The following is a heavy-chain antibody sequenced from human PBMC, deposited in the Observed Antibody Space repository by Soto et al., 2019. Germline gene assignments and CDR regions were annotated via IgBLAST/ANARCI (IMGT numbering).Heavy chain of an antibody. CDR1: GVSVSSYT. D-gene: IGHD2-21*02. CDR2: VFSSVSA. Sequence: KASETLSLICLVSGVSVSSYTWSWVRQPANKGLEWIVRVFSSVSATYSPPLKSRVRISTDTPETRIALKLDSVTAADAGVYYCTKDGMTTGDTWGPETQLTVSS. V-gene: IGHV4-4*07. J-gene: IGHJ4*02. CDR3: TKDGMTTGDT.